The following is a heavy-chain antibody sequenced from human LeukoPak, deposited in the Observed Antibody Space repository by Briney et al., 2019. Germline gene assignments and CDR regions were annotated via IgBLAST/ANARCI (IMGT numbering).Heavy chain of an antibody. V-gene: IGHV3-21*01. J-gene: IGHJ4*02. D-gene: IGHD5-18*01. Sequence: GGSLRLSCAASGFTFSSYSMNWVRQAPGKGLEWVSSISSSSSYIYYADSVKGRYTISRDNAKNSLYLQMNSLRAEDTAVYNCARVYSYGFSSIDYWGQGTLVTVSS. CDR3: ARVYSYGFSSIDY. CDR2: ISSSSSYI. CDR1: GFTFSSYS.